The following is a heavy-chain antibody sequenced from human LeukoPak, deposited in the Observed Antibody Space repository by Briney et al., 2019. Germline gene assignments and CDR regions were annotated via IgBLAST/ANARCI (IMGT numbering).Heavy chain of an antibody. J-gene: IGHJ6*03. Sequence: PSETLSLTCTVSGGSISSYYWSWIRQPPGKGLEWIGYIHYTGSTNYKASLKSRVTISVDTSKNQFSLKLSSVTAADTAVYYCAREDIVVADSDYYYYMDVWGKGTTVTVSS. V-gene: IGHV4-59*01. CDR2: IHYTGST. D-gene: IGHD2-2*01. CDR3: AREDIVVADSDYYYYMDV. CDR1: GGSISSYY.